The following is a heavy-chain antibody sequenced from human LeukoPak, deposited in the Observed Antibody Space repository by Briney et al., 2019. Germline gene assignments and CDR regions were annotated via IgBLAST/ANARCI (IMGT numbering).Heavy chain of an antibody. CDR2: INPSGGST. CDR1: GYTFTSYY. D-gene: IGHD3-3*01. CDR3: AREAVTIFGLVRTQTTKGPHRFDP. J-gene: IGHJ5*02. V-gene: IGHV1-46*01. Sequence: ASVKVSCKASGYTFTSYYMHWVRQAPGQGLEWMGIINPSGGSTSYAQKFQGRVTMTRDTSTSTVYMELSSLRSEDTAVYYCAREAVTIFGLVRTQTTKGPHRFDPWGQGTLVTVSS.